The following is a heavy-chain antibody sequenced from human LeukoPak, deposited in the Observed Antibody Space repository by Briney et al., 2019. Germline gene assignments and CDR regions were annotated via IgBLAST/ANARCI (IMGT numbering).Heavy chain of an antibody. Sequence: GGSLRLSCAASGFTVSSNYMSWVRQAPGKGLEWVSVIYGGGSTYYADSVKGRFTISRDNAKNSLYLQMNSLRDEDTAVYYCARAFGLTDYWGQGTLVTVSS. CDR3: ARAFGLTDY. D-gene: IGHD3/OR15-3a*01. V-gene: IGHV3-66*01. CDR2: IYGGGST. CDR1: GFTVSSNY. J-gene: IGHJ4*02.